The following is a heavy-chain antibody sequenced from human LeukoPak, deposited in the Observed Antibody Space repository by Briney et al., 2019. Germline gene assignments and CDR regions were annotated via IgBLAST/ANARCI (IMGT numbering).Heavy chain of an antibody. CDR1: GFTFSSYA. CDR3: ARGGGLDV. Sequence: QPGGSLRLSCSASGFTFSSYAMHWVRQAPGKGLEYVSAISSNGGSTYYADSVKGRFTISRDNAKNSLYLQMSNLRAEDTAVYFCARGGGLDVWGQGATVTVSS. D-gene: IGHD3-16*01. V-gene: IGHV3-64*04. CDR2: ISSNGGST. J-gene: IGHJ6*02.